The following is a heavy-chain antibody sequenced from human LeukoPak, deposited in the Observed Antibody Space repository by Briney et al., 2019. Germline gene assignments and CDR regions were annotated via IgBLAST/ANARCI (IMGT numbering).Heavy chain of an antibody. CDR3: AKDYTSGWFKAAFDI. V-gene: IGHV3-23*01. CDR1: GFTFSSYA. CDR2: ISASGGST. J-gene: IGHJ3*02. Sequence: GGSLRLSCAASGFTFSSYAMSWVRQAPGKGLEWVSAISASGGSTHYADSVKGRFTISRDNTKNTLYLQMNNLRTEDTAVYYCAKDYTSGWFKAAFDIWGQGTMVTVSS. D-gene: IGHD6-19*01.